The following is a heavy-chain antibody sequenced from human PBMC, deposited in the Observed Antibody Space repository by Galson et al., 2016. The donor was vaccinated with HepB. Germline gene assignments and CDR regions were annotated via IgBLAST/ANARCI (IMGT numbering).Heavy chain of an antibody. CDR3: ARAIAAAGYDYYYMDV. Sequence: SVKVSCKASGDTFSSYVINWVRQAPGQGLEWMGGIIVKSATAQYSEIFWGRVTITADTSTSTAYMEISGLRSEDTAVYYCARAIAAAGYDYYYMDVWGQGTMVTVSS. CDR2: IIVKSATA. D-gene: IGHD6-13*01. V-gene: IGHV1-69*06. CDR1: GDTFSSYV. J-gene: IGHJ6*03.